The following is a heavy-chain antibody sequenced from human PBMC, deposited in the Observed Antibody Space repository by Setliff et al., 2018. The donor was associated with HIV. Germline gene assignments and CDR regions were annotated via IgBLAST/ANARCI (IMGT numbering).Heavy chain of an antibody. V-gene: IGHV1-69*05. CDR3: AREGKFRYYYYMDV. D-gene: IGHD3-10*01. CDR2: IIPIFGTT. J-gene: IGHJ6*03. CDR1: GGSFSSYA. Sequence: ASVKVSCKASGGSFSSYAISWVRQAPGQGLEWMGGIIPIFGTTHYAQKFQGRVTTTRDTSASTAYMELSSLRSEDTAVYYCAREGKFRYYYYMDVWGKGTTVTVSS.